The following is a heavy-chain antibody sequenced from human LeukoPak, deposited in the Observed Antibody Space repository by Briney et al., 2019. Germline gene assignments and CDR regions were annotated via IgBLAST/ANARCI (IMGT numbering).Heavy chain of an antibody. CDR1: GYTFTSYG. Sequence: ASVKVSCKASGYTFTSYGISWVRQAPGQGLEWMGWISAYNGNTNYAQKLQGRVTMTTDTSTSTAYMELRSLRSDDTAVYYCAGAGRVVTPQTYYYYYYMDVWGKGTTVTVSS. J-gene: IGHJ6*03. D-gene: IGHD4-23*01. CDR3: AGAGRVVTPQTYYYYYYMDV. V-gene: IGHV1-18*01. CDR2: ISAYNGNT.